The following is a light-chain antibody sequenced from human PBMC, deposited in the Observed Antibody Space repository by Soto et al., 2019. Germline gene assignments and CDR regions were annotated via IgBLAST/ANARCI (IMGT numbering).Light chain of an antibody. Sequence: DIQMTQSPSSRSASVGDRVTITCQASQDISNYLNWYQQKPGKAPKLLIYDASNLETGVPSRFSGSGSGTDFTFTISSLQPEDIATYYCQQYDNLPRTFGPGTKVDIK. CDR3: QQYDNLPRT. CDR2: DAS. J-gene: IGKJ3*01. V-gene: IGKV1-33*01. CDR1: QDISNY.